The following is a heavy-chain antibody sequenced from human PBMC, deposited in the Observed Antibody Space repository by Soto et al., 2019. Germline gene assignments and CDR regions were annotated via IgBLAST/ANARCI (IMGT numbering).Heavy chain of an antibody. CDR1: GFTFSSYA. CDR3: AKDRAGYSGYDSTFDY. V-gene: IGHV3-23*01. J-gene: IGHJ4*02. Sequence: GGSLRLSCAASGFTFSSYAMSWVRQAPGKGLEWVSAISGSGGSTYYADSVKGRFTISRDNSKNTLYLQMNSLRAEDTAVYYCAKDRAGYSGYDSTFDYWGQGTLVTVSS. CDR2: ISGSGGST. D-gene: IGHD5-12*01.